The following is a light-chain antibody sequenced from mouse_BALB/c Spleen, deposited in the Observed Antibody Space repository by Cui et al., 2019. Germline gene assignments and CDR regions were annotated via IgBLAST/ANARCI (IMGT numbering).Light chain of an antibody. CDR2: AAT. V-gene: IGKV12-46*01. CDR3: QHFWGTPYT. CDR1: ENIYSN. J-gene: IGKJ2*01. Sequence: DIQITPSPASLSLSVGETVTITCRASENIYSNLAWYQQKQGKSPQLLVYAATNLADGVPSRFSGSGSGTQYSLKINSLQSEDFGSYYCQHFWGTPYTFGGGTKLEIK.